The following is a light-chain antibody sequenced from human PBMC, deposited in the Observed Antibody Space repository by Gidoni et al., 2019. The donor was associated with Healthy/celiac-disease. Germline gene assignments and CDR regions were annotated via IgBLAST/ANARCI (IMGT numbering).Light chain of an antibody. J-gene: IGLJ2*01. CDR3: QTWGTGAVV. CDR2: LNSDGSH. Sequence: HLVLTQSPSASPSLGASVKLTCTLSSGHSSYAIAWHQQQPEKGPRYLMKLNSDGSHSKGDGIPDRFSGSSSGAERYLTISSLQSEDEADYYCQTWGTGAVVFGGGTKLTGL. V-gene: IGLV4-69*01. CDR1: SGHSSYA.